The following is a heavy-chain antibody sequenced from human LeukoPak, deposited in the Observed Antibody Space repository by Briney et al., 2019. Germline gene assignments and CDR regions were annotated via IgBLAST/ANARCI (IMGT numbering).Heavy chain of an antibody. CDR2: IYYRGST. J-gene: IGHJ6*03. CDR1: GGSISSGDYY. D-gene: IGHD1-7*01. V-gene: IGHV4-30-4*08. Sequence: SQTMSLTCTVSGGSISSGDYYWSWIRQPPGKGLEGIGYIYYRGSTYYNPSLKSRVTISVDTAKSQFSLKLSSVTAADTAVYYCARAPITGTTNYYYYYYMHVWGKGTTVTVPS. CDR3: ARAPITGTTNYYYYYYMHV.